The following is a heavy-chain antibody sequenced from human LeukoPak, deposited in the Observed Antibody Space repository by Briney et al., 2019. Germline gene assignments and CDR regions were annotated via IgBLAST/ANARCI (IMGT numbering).Heavy chain of an antibody. CDR3: WFDP. V-gene: IGHV4-31*09. CDR1: GGSISSGGYY. Sequence: PSETLSLTCTVSGGSISSGGYYWSWIRQHPGKGLEWIGYIYYSGSTYYNPSLKSRVTISVDTSKNQFSLNLRSVPAADTAVWVDWFDPWGQGNLVTVSS. CDR2: IYYSGST. J-gene: IGHJ5*02.